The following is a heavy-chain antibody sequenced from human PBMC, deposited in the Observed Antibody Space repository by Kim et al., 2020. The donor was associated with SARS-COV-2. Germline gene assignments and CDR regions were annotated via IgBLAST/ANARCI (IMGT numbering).Heavy chain of an antibody. CDR3: ARDGPPGIAVAGTLYFDY. Sequence: KGRFTISRDNSKNTLYLQMNSLRAEDTAVYYCARDGPPGIAVAGTLYFDYWGQGTLVTVSS. J-gene: IGHJ4*02. D-gene: IGHD6-19*01. V-gene: IGHV3-30*07.